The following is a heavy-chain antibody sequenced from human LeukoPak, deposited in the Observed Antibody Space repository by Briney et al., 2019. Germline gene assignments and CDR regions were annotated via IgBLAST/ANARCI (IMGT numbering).Heavy chain of an antibody. CDR2: ISGSGGST. D-gene: IGHD1-26*01. J-gene: IGHJ4*02. Sequence: PGGSLRLSCAASGFTFSSYAMSWVRQVPGKGLEWVSGISGSGGSTYYADSVKGRFTISRDNSKNTLYLQMNSLRAEDTAVYYCAKSRYSGSYYVDYWGQGTLVTVSS. CDR3: AKSRYSGSYYVDY. CDR1: GFTFSSYA. V-gene: IGHV3-23*01.